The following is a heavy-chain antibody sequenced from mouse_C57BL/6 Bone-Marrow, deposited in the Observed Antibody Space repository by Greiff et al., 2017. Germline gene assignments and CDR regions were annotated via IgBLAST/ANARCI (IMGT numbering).Heavy chain of an antibody. CDR2: IDPSDSET. CDR3: ARDYYGSSYWYFDV. D-gene: IGHD1-1*01. J-gene: IGHJ1*03. CDR1: GYTFTSYW. Sequence: QVQLQQPGAELVRPGSSVKLSCKASGYTFTSYWMHWVKQRPIQGLEWIGNIDPSDSETHYNQKFKDKATFPVDKSSSTAYMQLSSLTSEDSAVYYCARDYYGSSYWYFDVWGTGTTVTVSS. V-gene: IGHV1-52*01.